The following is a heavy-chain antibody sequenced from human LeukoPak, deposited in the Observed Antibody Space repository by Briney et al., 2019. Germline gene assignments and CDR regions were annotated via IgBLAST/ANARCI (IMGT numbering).Heavy chain of an antibody. CDR1: GYTFTSYA. Sequence: GASVKVSCKASGYTFTSYAMHWVRQAPGQRLEWMGWINAGNGNTKYSQKFQGGVTITRDTSASTAYMELSSLRSEDTAVYYCARDLDCGDYRYFDYWGQGTLVTVSS. CDR2: INAGNGNT. CDR3: ARDLDCGDYRYFDY. D-gene: IGHD4-17*01. J-gene: IGHJ4*02. V-gene: IGHV1-3*01.